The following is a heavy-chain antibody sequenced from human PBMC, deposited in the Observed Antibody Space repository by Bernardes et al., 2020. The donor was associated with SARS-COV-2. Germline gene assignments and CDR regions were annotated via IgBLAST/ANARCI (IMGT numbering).Heavy chain of an antibody. J-gene: IGHJ4*02. CDR2: LKNDGSEK. V-gene: IGHV3-7*03. CDR1: GFPFRSSW. D-gene: IGHD5-12*01. CDR3: VIGGYTFTY. Sequence: VESLFPSCTVSGFPFRSSWMTWIRQAPGPGLAWVANLKNDGSEKNYVDSVRGRFSISRDNSKNSLYLQTNNLRAEDTAMYYCVIGGYTFTYWGRGTLVTVSS.